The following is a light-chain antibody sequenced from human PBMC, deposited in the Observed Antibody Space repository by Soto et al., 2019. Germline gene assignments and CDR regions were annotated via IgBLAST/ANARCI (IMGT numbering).Light chain of an antibody. Sequence: QSVLTQPASVSGSPGQSISVSCTGSSGDVGSYKYVSWYQQHPGKAPKLIIYEVNKRPSGVSDRFSGSKSGNTASLTISGLQAEDEADYYCCSYAGPSTIFGGGTKLTVL. CDR1: SGDVGSYKY. CDR2: EVN. CDR3: CSYAGPSTI. V-gene: IGLV2-23*02. J-gene: IGLJ2*01.